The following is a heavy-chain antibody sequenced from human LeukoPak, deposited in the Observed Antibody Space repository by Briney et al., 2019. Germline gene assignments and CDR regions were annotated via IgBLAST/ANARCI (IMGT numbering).Heavy chain of an antibody. CDR1: GDSVSTNSVA. CDR3: AREAEITRFDY. Sequence: SQTLSLTCAISGDSVSTNSVAWNWIRQSPSRDLEWLGRTSYRSKWYNDYAVSVKSRITITPDTSKNQFSLQLNSVTPEDTAVYYCAREAEITRFDYWGQGTLVTVSS. J-gene: IGHJ4*02. D-gene: IGHD5-24*01. V-gene: IGHV6-1*01. CDR2: TSYRSKWYN.